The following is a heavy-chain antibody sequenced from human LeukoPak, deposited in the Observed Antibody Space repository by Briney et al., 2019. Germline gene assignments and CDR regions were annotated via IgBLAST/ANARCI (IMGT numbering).Heavy chain of an antibody. V-gene: IGHV1-2*02. Sequence: ASVKVSCKASGYTFTDYYIHWVRQAPGQGLEWMGWIDPNSGATNYAQKFQDRVSMTRDTSISTAYMHLSRLRSADTAVYYCARSPHILTGENFDYWGQGTLLTVSS. D-gene: IGHD3-9*01. CDR3: ARSPHILTGENFDY. J-gene: IGHJ4*02. CDR1: GYTFTDYY. CDR2: IDPNSGAT.